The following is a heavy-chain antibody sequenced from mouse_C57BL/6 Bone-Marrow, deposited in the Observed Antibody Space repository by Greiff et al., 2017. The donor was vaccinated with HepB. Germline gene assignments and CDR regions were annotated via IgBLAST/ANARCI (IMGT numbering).Heavy chain of an antibody. CDR2: IHPNSGST. D-gene: IGHD1-1*02. CDR1: GYTFTSYW. V-gene: IGHV1-64*01. J-gene: IGHJ3*01. Sequence: QVQLKQPGAELVKPGASVKLSCKASGYTFTSYWMHWVKQRTGQGLEWIGMIHPNSGSTNYNEKFKSKATLTVDKSSSTAYMQLSSLTSEDSAVYYCARDYGLFAYWGQGTLVTVSA. CDR3: ARDYGLFAY.